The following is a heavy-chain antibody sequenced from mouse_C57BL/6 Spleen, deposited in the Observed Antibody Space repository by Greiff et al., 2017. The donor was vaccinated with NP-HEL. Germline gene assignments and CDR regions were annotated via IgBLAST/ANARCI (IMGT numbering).Heavy chain of an antibody. CDR1: GFTFSDYY. J-gene: IGHJ2*01. D-gene: IGHD1-1*01. CDR2: INYDGSST. V-gene: IGHV5-16*01. CDR3: ARDQTTQGFDY. Sequence: EVKLMESEGGLVQPGSSMKLSCTASGFTFSDYYMAWVRQVPEKGLEWVANINYDGSSTYYLDSLKSRFIISRDNAKNILYLQMSSLKSEDTATYYCARDQTTQGFDYWGQGTTLTVSS.